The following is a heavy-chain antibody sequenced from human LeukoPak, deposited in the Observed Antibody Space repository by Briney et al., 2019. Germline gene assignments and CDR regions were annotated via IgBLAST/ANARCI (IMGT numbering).Heavy chain of an antibody. CDR2: IRYDGSNK. CDR3: PKEGGLLWDYFDY. D-gene: IGHD3-16*01. CDR1: GSTFSSYG. J-gene: IGHJ4*02. V-gene: IGHV3-30*02. Sequence: GGSLRLSCAASGSTFSSYGMHWVRQAPGKGLEWVAFIRYDGSNKYYADSVKGRFTISRDNSKNTLYLQMNSLRAEDTAVYYCPKEGGLLWDYFDYWGQGTLVTVSS.